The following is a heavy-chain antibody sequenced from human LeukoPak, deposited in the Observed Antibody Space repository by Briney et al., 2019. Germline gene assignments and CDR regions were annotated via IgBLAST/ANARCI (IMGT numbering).Heavy chain of an antibody. CDR2: ISYDGSNK. CDR1: GFTFSSYG. CDR3: AKDRMIARKPDY. Sequence: GGSLRLSCAASGFTFSSYGMHWVRQAPGKGLEWVAVISYDGSNKYYADSVKGRFTISRDNSKNTLYLQMNSLRAEDTAVYYCAKDRMIARKPDYWGQGTLVTVSS. J-gene: IGHJ4*02. V-gene: IGHV3-30*18. D-gene: IGHD3-22*01.